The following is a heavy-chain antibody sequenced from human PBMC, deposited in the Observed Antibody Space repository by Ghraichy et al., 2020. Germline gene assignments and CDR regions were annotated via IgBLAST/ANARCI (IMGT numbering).Heavy chain of an antibody. D-gene: IGHD2-2*01. CDR3: AKLGDCSTTDCYRDRWFDP. J-gene: IGHJ5*02. Sequence: GGSLRLSCAASGFTFSSYTMSWVRQAPGKGLEWVSAISASGSSTYYADSVTGRFTISRDNSKNTLYLQMISLRAEDAAVYYWAKLGDCSTTDCYRDRWFDPWGQGTLVTVSS. CDR2: ISASGSST. V-gene: IGHV3-23*01. CDR1: GFTFSSYT.